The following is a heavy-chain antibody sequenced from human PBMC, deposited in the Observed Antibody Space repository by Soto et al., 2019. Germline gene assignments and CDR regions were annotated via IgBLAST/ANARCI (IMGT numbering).Heavy chain of an antibody. V-gene: IGHV4-30-4*01. CDR2: IYYSGST. CDR3: ARMNGDYDREYFDY. Sequence: SETLSLTCTVSGPSMSNGDYYWSWIRQPPGKGLEWIGYIYYSGSTYYNPSLKSRVTISVDTSKNQFSLKLSSVTAADTAVYYCARMNGDYDREYFDYWGQGTLVT. CDR1: GPSMSNGDYY. D-gene: IGHD4-17*01. J-gene: IGHJ4*02.